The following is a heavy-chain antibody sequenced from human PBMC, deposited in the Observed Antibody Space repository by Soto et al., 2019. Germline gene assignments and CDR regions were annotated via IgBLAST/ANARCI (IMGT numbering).Heavy chain of an antibody. CDR2: VSFDGVNK. CDR3: ARDPDLIEAAGNYFDY. V-gene: IGHV3-30-3*01. D-gene: IGHD6-13*01. CDR1: GFTLNTYS. J-gene: IGHJ4*02. Sequence: LRLSCSVSGFTLNTYSMHWVRQAPGKGLEWVAVVSFDGVNKHYRDSVKGRFTISRDIAKNMLYLQMTSLRLEDTALYYCARDPDLIEAAGNYFDYWGQGTLVTVSS.